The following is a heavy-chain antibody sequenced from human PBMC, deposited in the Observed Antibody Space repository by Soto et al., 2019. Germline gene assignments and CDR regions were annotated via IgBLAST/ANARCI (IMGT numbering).Heavy chain of an antibody. CDR2: IYHSGGT. CDR1: SGPITSVCYA. V-gene: IGHV4-30-2*01. Sequence: TLALTFAVSSGPITSVCYAGSGIRQPPGKGLEWIGYIYHSGGTYYSPSLKSRVTLSIDRTKKQFSLKLKSVTAADTAVYFCARKTTTPGWFDPWGQGTLVTVSS. CDR3: ARKTTTPGWFDP. J-gene: IGHJ5*02. D-gene: IGHD4-17*01.